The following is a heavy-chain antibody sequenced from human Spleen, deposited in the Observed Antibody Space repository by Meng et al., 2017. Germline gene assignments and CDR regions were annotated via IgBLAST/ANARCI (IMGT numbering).Heavy chain of an antibody. D-gene: IGHD5-24*01. V-gene: IGHV3-74*01. J-gene: IGHJ4*02. Sequence: EVQLVESGGGLVQPGGSLRLSCSVSGFTFSNYWMHWVRQDPGKGLVWVSRIDTGGSDTSYADSVRGRFTISRDNAQDTLYLQMNSLRVEDTGVYYCVRDWSGYTHEFDYWGLGTLVTVSS. CDR1: GFTFSNYW. CDR2: IDTGGSDT. CDR3: VRDWSGYTHEFDY.